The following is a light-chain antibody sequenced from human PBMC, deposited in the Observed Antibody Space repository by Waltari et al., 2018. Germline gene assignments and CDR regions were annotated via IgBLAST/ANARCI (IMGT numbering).Light chain of an antibody. CDR3: QQRSNWPLT. CDR2: DAS. CDR1: QSVSSY. V-gene: IGKV3-11*01. J-gene: IGKJ4*01. Sequence: EIVLTQSPATLSLSPGERATLSCRASQSVSSYLAWYQQKHGQAPRPLIYDASNGATGIPARFSGMGSGTDFTVTISSLEPEDFAVYYCQQRSNWPLTFGGGTKGEIK.